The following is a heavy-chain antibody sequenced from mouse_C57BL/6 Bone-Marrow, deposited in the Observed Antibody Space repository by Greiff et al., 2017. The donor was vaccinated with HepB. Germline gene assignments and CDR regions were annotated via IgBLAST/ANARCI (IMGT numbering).Heavy chain of an antibody. CDR3: AFITTVVVPSWFSY. J-gene: IGHJ3*01. CDR1: GFNIKDDY. V-gene: IGHV14-4*01. CDR2: IDPENGDT. D-gene: IGHD1-1*01. Sequence: VQLQQSGAELVRPGASVKLSCTASGFNIKDDYMHWVKQRPEQGLEWIGWIDPENGDTEYASKFQGKATITADTSSNTAYLQLSSLTSDDTAVYYCAFITTVVVPSWFSYWGQGTLVTVSA.